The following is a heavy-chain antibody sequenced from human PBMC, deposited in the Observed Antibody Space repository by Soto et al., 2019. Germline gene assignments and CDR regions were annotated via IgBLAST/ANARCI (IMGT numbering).Heavy chain of an antibody. J-gene: IGHJ6*02. V-gene: IGHV3-53*01. CDR2: IYSAGIT. D-gene: IGHD2-15*01. Sequence: GGSLRLSCAASGFTFSNNYMSWVRQAPGKGLEWVSIIYSAGITYYADSVKGRFTISRDNSKNPLHLQIDSLRAEDTAVYYCARDKRRQPANIYYYDGMDVWGQGTPVTVSS. CDR1: GFTFSNNY. CDR3: ARDKRRQPANIYYYDGMDV.